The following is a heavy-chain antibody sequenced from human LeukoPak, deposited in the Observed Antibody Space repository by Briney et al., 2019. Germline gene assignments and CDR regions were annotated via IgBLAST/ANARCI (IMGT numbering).Heavy chain of an antibody. CDR3: VTIYQYSGSFGAFEI. J-gene: IGHJ3*02. V-gene: IGHV3-30*02. Sequence: PGGSLRLSCAASGFTFSSYGMHWVRQAPGKGLEWVAFIRYDGNNKYYADSVKGRFTISRDNSKNTLYLQMNSLRAEDTAVYYCVTIYQYSGSFGAFEIWGQGTMVTVSS. D-gene: IGHD6-13*01. CDR1: GFTFSSYG. CDR2: IRYDGNNK.